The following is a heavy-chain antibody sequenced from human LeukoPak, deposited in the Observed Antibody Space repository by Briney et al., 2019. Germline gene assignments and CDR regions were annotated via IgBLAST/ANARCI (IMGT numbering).Heavy chain of an antibody. CDR1: GFTFSSYS. CDR3: ARDDYGDYDWFDP. CDR2: ISSSSSYI. J-gene: IGHJ5*02. Sequence: PGGSLRLSCAASGFTFSSYSMNWVRQAPGKGLEWVSSISSSSSYIYYADSVKGRFTISRDNAKNSLYLQMNSLRAEDTAVYYCARDDYGDYDWFDPWGQGTLVTVSP. V-gene: IGHV3-21*01. D-gene: IGHD4-17*01.